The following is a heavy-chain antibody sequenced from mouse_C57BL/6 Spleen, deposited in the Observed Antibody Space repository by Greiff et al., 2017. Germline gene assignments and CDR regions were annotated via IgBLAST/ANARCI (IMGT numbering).Heavy chain of an antibody. Sequence: QVQLQQSGAELVRPGASVTLSCKASGYTFTDYYINWVKQRPGQGLEWIARIYPGSGNTYYNEKFKGKATLTAEKSSSTAYMQLSSLKSEDSAVYFCARQLRLRAMDYWGQGTSVTVSS. D-gene: IGHD3-2*02. CDR2: IYPGSGNT. J-gene: IGHJ4*01. V-gene: IGHV1-76*01. CDR1: GYTFTDYY. CDR3: ARQLRLRAMDY.